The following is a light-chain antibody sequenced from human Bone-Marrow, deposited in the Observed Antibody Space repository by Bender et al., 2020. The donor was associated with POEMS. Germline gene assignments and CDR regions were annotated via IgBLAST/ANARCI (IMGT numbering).Light chain of an antibody. CDR2: DVS. Sequence: QSALIQPASVSGSPGQSITISCTGTSSDVGAYNHVSWYQQHPGKAPKLMIFDVSNRPSGVSNRFSGSKSGITASLTISGLQAEDEADYYCSSDTSSGTHWLFGGGTKLTVL. CDR1: SSDVGAYNH. CDR3: SSDTSSGTHWL. J-gene: IGLJ3*02. V-gene: IGLV2-14*03.